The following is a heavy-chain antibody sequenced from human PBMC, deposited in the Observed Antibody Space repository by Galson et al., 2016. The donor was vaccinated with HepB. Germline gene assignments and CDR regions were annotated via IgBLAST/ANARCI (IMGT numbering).Heavy chain of an antibody. Sequence: SLRLSCAASGFTFSNAWMSWVRQAPGKGLEWVGRIKSKTDGGTTDYAAPVQGRLSISRDDSKNTLYLQMNSLKTEDTAVYYCRYGMDVWGQGTTVTVSS. J-gene: IGHJ6*02. V-gene: IGHV3-15*01. CDR2: IKSKTDGGTT. CDR1: GFTFSNAW. CDR3: RYGMDV.